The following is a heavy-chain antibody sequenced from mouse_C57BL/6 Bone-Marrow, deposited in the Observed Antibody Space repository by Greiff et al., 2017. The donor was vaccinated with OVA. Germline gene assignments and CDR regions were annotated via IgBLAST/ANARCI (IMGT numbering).Heavy chain of an antibody. J-gene: IGHJ2*01. CDR3: ARPQDY. CDR2: IDPSDSYT. V-gene: IGHV1-59*01. Sequence: QVQLQQPGAELVRPGTSVKLSCKASGYTFTSYWMHWVKQRPGQGLEWIGVIDPSDSYTNYNQKLKGKATLTVDTSSSTAYMQLSSLTSEDSAVYYCARPQDYWGQGTTLTVSS. CDR1: GYTFTSYW.